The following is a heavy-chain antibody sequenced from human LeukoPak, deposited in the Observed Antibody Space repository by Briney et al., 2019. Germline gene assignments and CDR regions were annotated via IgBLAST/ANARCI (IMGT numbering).Heavy chain of an antibody. D-gene: IGHD4-17*01. CDR1: GYTFTSYY. CDR3: ARASYGDYFGY. Sequence: GASVKVSCKASGYTFTSYYMHWVRQAPGQGLEWMGIINPSGGSTSYAQKFQGRVTMTSDTCTSTVYMELSSLRSEDTAVYYCARASYGDYFGYWGQGTLVTVSS. CDR2: INPSGGST. J-gene: IGHJ4*02. V-gene: IGHV1-46*01.